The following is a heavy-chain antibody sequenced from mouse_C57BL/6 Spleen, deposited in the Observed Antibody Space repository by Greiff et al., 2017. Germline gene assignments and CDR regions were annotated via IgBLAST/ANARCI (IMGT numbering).Heavy chain of an antibody. D-gene: IGHD1-1*01. V-gene: IGHV1-18*01. CDR2: INPNNGGT. CDR1: GYTFTDYN. CDR3: ARRLLRPDYFDY. Sequence: VQLQQSGPELVKPGASVKIPCKASGYTFTDYNMDWVKQSHGKSLEWIGDINPNNGGTIYNQKFKGKATLTVDKSSSTAYMELRSLTSEDTAVXYCARRLLRPDYFDYWGQGTTLTVSS. J-gene: IGHJ2*01.